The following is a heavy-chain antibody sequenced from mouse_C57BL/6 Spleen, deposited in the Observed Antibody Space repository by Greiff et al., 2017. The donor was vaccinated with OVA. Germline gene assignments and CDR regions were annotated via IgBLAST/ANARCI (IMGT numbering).Heavy chain of an antibody. CDR3: ARSATTVVATPFDY. CDR2: IYPGSGST. D-gene: IGHD1-1*01. V-gene: IGHV1-55*01. J-gene: IGHJ2*01. CDR1: GYTFTSYW. Sequence: VQLQQSGAELVKPGASVKMSCKASGYTFTSYWITWVKQRPGQGLEWIGDIYPGSGSTNYNEKFKSKATLTVDTSSSTAYMQLSSLTSEDSAVYYCARSATTVVATPFDYWGQGTTLTVSS.